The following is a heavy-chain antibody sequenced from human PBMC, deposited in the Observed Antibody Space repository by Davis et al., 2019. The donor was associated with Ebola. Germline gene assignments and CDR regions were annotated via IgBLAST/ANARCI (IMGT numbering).Heavy chain of an antibody. J-gene: IGHJ3*02. Sequence: PGGSLRLSCAASGFTFSSYAMHWVRQAPGKGLEWVAVISYDGSNKYYADSVKGRFTISRDNSKNTLYLQMNSLRAEDTAVYYCARKGITIWEAFDIWGQGTMVTVSS. CDR1: GFTFSSYA. D-gene: IGHD3-3*01. CDR2: ISYDGSNK. V-gene: IGHV3-30-3*01. CDR3: ARKGITIWEAFDI.